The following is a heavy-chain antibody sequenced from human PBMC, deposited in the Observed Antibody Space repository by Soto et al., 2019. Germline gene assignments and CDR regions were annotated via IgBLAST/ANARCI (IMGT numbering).Heavy chain of an antibody. J-gene: IGHJ4*02. V-gene: IGHV4-59*08. CDR2: IFYTGST. CDR1: GGSISGFY. Sequence: PSETLSLTCTVSGGSISGFYWSWIRQPPGKGLECIGYIFYTGSTYYNPTLKSRVTMSVDTSKRQFSLNLSSLTAADTAVYYCARRYGSCFDYWGQGTLVTVSS. CDR3: ARRYGSCFDY. D-gene: IGHD5-18*01.